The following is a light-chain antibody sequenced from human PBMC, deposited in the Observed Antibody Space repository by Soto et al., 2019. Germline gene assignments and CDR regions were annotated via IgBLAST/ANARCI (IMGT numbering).Light chain of an antibody. CDR2: EVN. CDR3: SSYTSNSPYV. Sequence: QSALTQPASVSGSPGQSITISCTGTSSDAGGYNFVSWYQQHPGKAPKLMIYEVNNRPSGVSNRFSGSKSGNTASLTISGLQAEDEADYYCSSYTSNSPYVFGTGTKLTVL. J-gene: IGLJ1*01. V-gene: IGLV2-14*01. CDR1: SSDAGGYNF.